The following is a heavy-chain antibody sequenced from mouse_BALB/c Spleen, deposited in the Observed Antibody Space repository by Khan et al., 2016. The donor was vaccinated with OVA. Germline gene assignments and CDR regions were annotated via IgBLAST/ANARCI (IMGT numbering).Heavy chain of an antibody. CDR2: ISPGSGDT. Sequence: QVQLQQPGAELVRPGASVKLSCKASGYTFTDYYINWVKQRTGQGLEWIGEISPGSGDTYYNEKFKGKATLTADKSSTTVYMQLSSLTSEASAVYFCARRNYFGYTFAYWGQGTLVTVSA. D-gene: IGHD1-2*01. J-gene: IGHJ3*01. CDR3: ARRNYFGYTFAY. CDR1: GYTFTDYY. V-gene: IGHV1-77*01.